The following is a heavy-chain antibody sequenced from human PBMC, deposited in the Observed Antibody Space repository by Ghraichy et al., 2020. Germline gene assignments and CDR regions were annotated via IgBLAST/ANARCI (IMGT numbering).Heavy chain of an antibody. J-gene: IGHJ4*02. D-gene: IGHD3/OR15-3a*01. V-gene: IGHV3-7*03. Sequence: GGSLRLSCAASGFTFSSYWMIWVRQAPGKGLEWVANINQDGSKIYYVDSVKGRFTISRDNAKNSLYLQMNSLRVDDTAVYYCARGGLAIGTDWGQGTLVTVTS. CDR2: INQDGSKI. CDR1: GFTFSSYW. CDR3: ARGGLAIGTD.